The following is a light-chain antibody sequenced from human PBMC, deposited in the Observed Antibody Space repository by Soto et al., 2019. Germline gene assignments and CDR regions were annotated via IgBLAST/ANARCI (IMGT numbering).Light chain of an antibody. CDR3: CSYAGSSTWV. V-gene: IGLV2-23*02. Sequence: QSALTQPASVSGSPVQSITISCTGPSSDVGSYNLVSWYQQHPGKAPKLMIYEVSKRHSGGSNRFSGSKSGNTASLTISGLQAEDEAEYYCCSYAGSSTWVFGGGTKLTVL. J-gene: IGLJ3*02. CDR2: EVS. CDR1: SSDVGSYNL.